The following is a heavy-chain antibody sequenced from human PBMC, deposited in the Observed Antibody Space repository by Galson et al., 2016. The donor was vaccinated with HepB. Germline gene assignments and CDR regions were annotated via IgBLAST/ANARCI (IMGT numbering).Heavy chain of an antibody. V-gene: IGHV3-30*18. D-gene: IGHD3-16*01. CDR1: GFSFSSYG. Sequence: SLRLSCAAAGFSFSSYGMHWVRQAPGKGVEWLAFVSYYGSDQFYADSVKGRFTVSRDNSMNTLYLQMDRLRVEDTAVYYCAKGGVMFCAHDPAWFDARGQGTLVTVSS. CDR3: AKGGVMFCAHDPAWFDA. CDR2: VSYYGSDQ. J-gene: IGHJ5*02.